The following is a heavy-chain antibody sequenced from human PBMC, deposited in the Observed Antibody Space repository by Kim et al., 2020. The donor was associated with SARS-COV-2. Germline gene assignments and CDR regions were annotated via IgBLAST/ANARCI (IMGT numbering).Heavy chain of an antibody. V-gene: IGHV4-34*01. CDR1: GGSFSSFQ. Sequence: SETLSLTCAVYGGSFSSFQWSWIRQTPGKGLEWIGEINHSGSTNYNPSLKSRVSISVDTTKNQFFLKRSAVTAADTAVYYCAAGAPGHWGQGTLATVSS. J-gene: IGHJ1*01. CDR2: INHSGST. CDR3: AAGAPGH.